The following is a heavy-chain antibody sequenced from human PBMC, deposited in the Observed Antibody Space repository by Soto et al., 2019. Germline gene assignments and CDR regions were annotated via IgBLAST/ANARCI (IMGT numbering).Heavy chain of an antibody. D-gene: IGHD6-19*01. J-gene: IGHJ4*02. V-gene: IGHV4-34*01. Sequence: QVQLQQWGAGLLKPSETLSLTCAVYGGSFSGYYWSWIRQPPGKGLEWIGEINHSGSTNYNPSLKSRVTISVDTSKNQFSLKLSSVTAADTAVYYCARVRGWYTLDYWGQGTLVTVSS. CDR3: ARVRGWYTLDY. CDR2: INHSGST. CDR1: GGSFSGYY.